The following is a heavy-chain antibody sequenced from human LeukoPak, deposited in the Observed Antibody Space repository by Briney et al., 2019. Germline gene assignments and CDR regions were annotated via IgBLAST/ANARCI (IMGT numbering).Heavy chain of an antibody. CDR2: ISYDGSNK. J-gene: IGHJ4*02. CDR1: GFTFSSYG. D-gene: IGHD3-10*01. CDR3: AKDYVSIRGVIGPFDY. V-gene: IGHV3-30*18. Sequence: GRSLRLSCAASGFTFSSYGMHWVRQAPGKGLEWVAVISYDGSNKYYADSVKGRLTISRDNSKNTLYLQMNSLRTEDTALYYCAKDYVSIRGVIGPFDYWGQGTLVTVSS.